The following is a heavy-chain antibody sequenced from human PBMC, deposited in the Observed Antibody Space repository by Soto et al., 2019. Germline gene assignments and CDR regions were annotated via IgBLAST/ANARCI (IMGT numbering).Heavy chain of an antibody. CDR2: ISAYNGNT. V-gene: IGHV1-18*01. CDR3: ARDRLRFLEWLSEPHDAFDI. Sequence: GASVKVSCKASGYTFTSYGISWVRQAPGQGLEWMGWISAYNGNTNYAQKLQGRVTMTTDTSTSTAYMELRSLRSDDTAVYYCARDRLRFLEWLSEPHDAFDIWGQGTMVTVSS. J-gene: IGHJ3*02. D-gene: IGHD3-3*01. CDR1: GYTFTSYG.